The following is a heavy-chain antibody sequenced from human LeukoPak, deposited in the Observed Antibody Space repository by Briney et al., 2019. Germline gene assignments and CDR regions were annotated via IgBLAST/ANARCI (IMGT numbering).Heavy chain of an antibody. D-gene: IGHD6-13*01. CDR3: AKDGRLGHGSSAYYFDY. J-gene: IGHJ4*02. CDR2: ISGSGGST. Sequence: PGRSLRLSCAASGFTFSSYAMSWVRQAPGKGLEWVSAISGSGGSTYYADSVKGRFTISRDNSKNTLYLQMNSLRAEDTAVYYCAKDGRLGHGSSAYYFDYWGQGTLVTVSS. V-gene: IGHV3-23*01. CDR1: GFTFSSYA.